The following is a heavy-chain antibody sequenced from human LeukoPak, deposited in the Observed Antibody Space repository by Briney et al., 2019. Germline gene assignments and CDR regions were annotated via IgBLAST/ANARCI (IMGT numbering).Heavy chain of an antibody. CDR2: INPNSGGT. J-gene: IGHJ4*02. CDR1: GYTFTSYY. V-gene: IGHV1-2*02. Sequence: ASVKVSCKASGYTFTSYYMHWVRQAPGQGLEWMGWINPNSGGTNYAQKFQGRVTMTRDTSISTAYMELSRLRSDDTAVYYCARTLKRFLEWLSFDYWGQGTLVTVSS. CDR3: ARTLKRFLEWLSFDY. D-gene: IGHD3-3*01.